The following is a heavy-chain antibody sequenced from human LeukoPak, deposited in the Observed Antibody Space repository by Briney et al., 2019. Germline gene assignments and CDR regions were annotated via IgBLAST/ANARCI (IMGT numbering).Heavy chain of an antibody. D-gene: IGHD6-19*01. V-gene: IGHV3-30-3*01. CDR1: GFTFSSYA. Sequence: GGSLRLSCAASGFTFSSYAMHWVRQAPGKGLEWVAVISYDGSNKYYADSVKGRFTISRDNSKNTLYLQMNSLRAEDTAVYYCARVVAGTSKDAFDIWGQGTMVTVSS. J-gene: IGHJ3*02. CDR2: ISYDGSNK. CDR3: ARVVAGTSKDAFDI.